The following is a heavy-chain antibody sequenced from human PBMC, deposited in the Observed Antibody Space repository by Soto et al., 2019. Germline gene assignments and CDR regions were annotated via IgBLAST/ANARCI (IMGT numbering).Heavy chain of an antibody. CDR1: GGSISSSSYY. V-gene: IGHV4-39*01. Sequence: PSETLSLTCTVSGGSISSSSYYWGWIRQPPGKGLEWIGSIYYSGSTYYNPSLKSRVTISVDTSKNQFSLKLSSVTAADTAVYYCARLRLALDYWGQGTLVTVSS. J-gene: IGHJ4*02. CDR3: ARLRLALDY. CDR2: IYYSGST. D-gene: IGHD3-9*01.